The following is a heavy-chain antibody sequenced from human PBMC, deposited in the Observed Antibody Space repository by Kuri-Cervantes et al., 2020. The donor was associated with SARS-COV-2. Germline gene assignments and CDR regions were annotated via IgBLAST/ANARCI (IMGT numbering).Heavy chain of an antibody. V-gene: IGHV3-7*03. CDR2: IKQDGSEK. D-gene: IGHD5-12*01. J-gene: IGHJ4*02. CDR1: GFTFSSYW. Sequence: LSLTCAASGFTFSSYWMSWVRQAPGKGLEWVANIKQDGSEKYYVDSVKGRFTISRDNSKNSLYLQMNSLRAEDAAVYYCARVVWLRASGGYDYWGQGTLVTVSS. CDR3: ARVVWLRASGGYDY.